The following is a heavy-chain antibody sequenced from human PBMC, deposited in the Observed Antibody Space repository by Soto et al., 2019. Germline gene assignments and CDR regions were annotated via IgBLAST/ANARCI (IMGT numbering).Heavy chain of an antibody. D-gene: IGHD6-13*01. CDR2: ISAYNGNT. Sequence: ASVKVSCKASGYTFTSYGISWVRQAPGQGLEWMGWISAYNGNTYYAQKLQGRVTMTTDTSTSTAYMELRSLRSDDTAVYYCARVGDSSSWYYYYGMDVWGQGTTVTVSS. CDR1: GYTFTSYG. J-gene: IGHJ6*02. CDR3: ARVGDSSSWYYYYGMDV. V-gene: IGHV1-18*01.